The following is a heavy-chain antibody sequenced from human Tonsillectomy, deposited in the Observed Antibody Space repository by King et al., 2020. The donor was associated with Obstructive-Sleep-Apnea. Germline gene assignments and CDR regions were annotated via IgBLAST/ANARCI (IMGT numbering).Heavy chain of an antibody. CDR2: IYPGDSDT. CDR1: GYSFTSYC. CDR3: ARRIDRGRCGGDCYPDY. D-gene: IGHD2-21*02. Sequence: VQLVESGAEVKKPGESLKISCKGSGYSFTSYCIGWVRQMPGKELEVMGIIYPGDSDTRYSPSFQGQVTISTDKSISTAYLQWSSLKASDTAMYYCARRIDRGRCGGDCYPDYWGQGTLVTVSS. J-gene: IGHJ4*02. V-gene: IGHV5-51*01.